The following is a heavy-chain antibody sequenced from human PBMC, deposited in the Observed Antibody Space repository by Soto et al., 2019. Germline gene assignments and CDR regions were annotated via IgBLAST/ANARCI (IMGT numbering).Heavy chain of an antibody. CDR2: FSATGVST. CDR3: ARAPRTYDFPYYFDY. J-gene: IGHJ4*01. V-gene: IGHV3-23*01. D-gene: IGHD3-16*01. Sequence: VGSLRLSGAASGFTFSTYAMGWVRQAPGKGLEWVSVFSATGVSTYNADSVKGRFTISRDNSKDTLYLEMSTLRAEDTAVYYCARAPRTYDFPYYFDYWGHGTLVTVSS. CDR1: GFTFSTYA.